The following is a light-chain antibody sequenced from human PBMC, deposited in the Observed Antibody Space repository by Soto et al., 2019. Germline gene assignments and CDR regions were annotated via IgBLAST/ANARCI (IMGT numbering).Light chain of an antibody. CDR3: QRYDT. J-gene: IGKJ2*01. V-gene: IGKV3-20*01. CDR1: QTINSRY. Sequence: EIVLTQSPGTLSLSPGERATLSCRASQTINSRYLAWYQQRPGQAPRLLLYGASSRATGIPGRFTGSGSGTDFTLTLSRLGPEDYAVYYCQRYDTFGQGTKLEIK. CDR2: GAS.